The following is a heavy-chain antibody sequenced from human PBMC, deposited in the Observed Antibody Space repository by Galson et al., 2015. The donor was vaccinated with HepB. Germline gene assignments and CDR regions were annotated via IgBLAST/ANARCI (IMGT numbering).Heavy chain of an antibody. CDR1: GFMFTGYY. V-gene: IGHV1-2*06. Sequence: SVKVSCKASGFMFTGYYLHWVRQVPGQRLEWMGRINPDGGATDSAQRFRDRVTLTSDTSINTAYMELRSLRPDDTAVYFCARDSDMDVWGTGTTVIVSS. J-gene: IGHJ6*03. CDR3: ARDSDMDV. CDR2: INPDGGAT.